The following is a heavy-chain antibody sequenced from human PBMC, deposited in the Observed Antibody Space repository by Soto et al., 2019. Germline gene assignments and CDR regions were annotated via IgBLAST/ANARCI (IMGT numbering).Heavy chain of an antibody. CDR3: ARCGMVRGVIITLANFDY. D-gene: IGHD3-10*01. V-gene: IGHV1-18*01. Sequence: ASVKVSCTASGYTFTSYGISWVRQAPGQGLEWMGWISAYNGNTNYAQKLQGRVTMTTDTSTSTAYMELRSLRSDDTAVYYCARCGMVRGVIITLANFDYWGQGTLVTVSS. CDR1: GYTFTSYG. J-gene: IGHJ4*02. CDR2: ISAYNGNT.